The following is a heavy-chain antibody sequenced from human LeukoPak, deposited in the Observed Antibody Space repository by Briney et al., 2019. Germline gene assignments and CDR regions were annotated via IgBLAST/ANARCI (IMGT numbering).Heavy chain of an antibody. V-gene: IGHV1-18*01. CDR1: GYTFTSYG. CDR2: ISAYNGNT. J-gene: IGHJ4*02. D-gene: IGHD3-22*01. CDR3: ARGAADYYDSSGYY. Sequence: ASVKVSCKASGYTFTSYGSSWVRQAPGQGLEWMGWISAYNGNTNYAQKLQGRVTMTTDTSTSTAYTELRSLRSDDTAVYYCARGAADYYDSSGYYWGQGTLVTVSS.